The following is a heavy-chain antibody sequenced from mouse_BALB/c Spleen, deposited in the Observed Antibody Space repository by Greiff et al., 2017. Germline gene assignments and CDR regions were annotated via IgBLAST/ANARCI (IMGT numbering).Heavy chain of an antibody. Sequence: QLKQSGPGLVKPSQSLSLTCSVTGYSITSGYYWNWIRQFPGNKLEWMGYISYDGSNNYNPSLKNRISITRDTPKNQFFLKLNSVTTEDTATYYCAREDDYGYAMDYWGQGNSVTVSS. CDR1: GYSITSGYY. CDR2: ISYDGSN. J-gene: IGHJ4*01. CDR3: AREDDYGYAMDY. D-gene: IGHD2-4*01. V-gene: IGHV3-6*02.